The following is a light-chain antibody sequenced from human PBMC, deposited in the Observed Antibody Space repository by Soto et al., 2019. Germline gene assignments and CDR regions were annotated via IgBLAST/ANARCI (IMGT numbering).Light chain of an antibody. CDR2: GAS. Sequence: EIVLTQSPGTLSLSPGERATLSRRASQSISSNYLAWYQQRPGQAPRLLIYGASSRAAGIPDRFSGSGSGTDFTLTISRLEPEDFAVYYCQQYGSSHTFGQGTKLEIK. CDR3: QQYGSSHT. J-gene: IGKJ2*01. V-gene: IGKV3-20*01. CDR1: QSISSNY.